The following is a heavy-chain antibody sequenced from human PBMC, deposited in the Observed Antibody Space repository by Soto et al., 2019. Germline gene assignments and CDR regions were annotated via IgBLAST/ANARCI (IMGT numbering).Heavy chain of an antibody. D-gene: IGHD4-17*01. CDR1: GFAFSNYA. CDR3: AKDPNGDYIGAFDD. V-gene: IGHV3-23*01. J-gene: IGHJ4*02. CDR2: ISGSNSVI. Sequence: EVQLLESGGDLVQPGGSLRLSCAASGFAFSNYAVTWVRQAPGKGLEGVSSISGSNSVIYYADSVRGRFFISRDNSKSMLYLQMNSLRAEDTARYYCAKDPNGDYIGAFDDWGQGTLVTVSS.